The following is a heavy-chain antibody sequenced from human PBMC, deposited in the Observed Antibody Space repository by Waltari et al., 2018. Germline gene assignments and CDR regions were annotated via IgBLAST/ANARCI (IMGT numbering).Heavy chain of an antibody. CDR1: GFPVSSNY. J-gene: IGHJ4*02. D-gene: IGHD3-10*01. CDR3: ARVGIWFREYHFDY. V-gene: IGHV3-53*01. CDR2: IYSGGST. Sequence: EVQLVESGGGLIQPGGSLRLSCAASGFPVSSNYMSWVRQAPGKGLEWVSVIYSGGSTYYADSVKGRFTISRDNSKNTLYLQMNSLRAEDTAVYYCARVGIWFREYHFDYWGQGTLVTVSS.